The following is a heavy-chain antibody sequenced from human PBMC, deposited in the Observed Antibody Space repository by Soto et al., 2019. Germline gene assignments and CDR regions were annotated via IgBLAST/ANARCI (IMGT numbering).Heavy chain of an antibody. CDR3: ARGRPPHGDYVLPFDY. Sequence: QVQLQQWGAGLLKPSETLSLTCAVYGGSFSGYYGSWIRQPPGKGLEWIGEINHSGSTNYNPSLKSRVTISVDTSKNQFSLKLSSVTAADTAVYYCARGRPPHGDYVLPFDYWGQGTLVTVSS. CDR1: GGSFSGYY. D-gene: IGHD4-17*01. CDR2: INHSGST. V-gene: IGHV4-34*01. J-gene: IGHJ4*02.